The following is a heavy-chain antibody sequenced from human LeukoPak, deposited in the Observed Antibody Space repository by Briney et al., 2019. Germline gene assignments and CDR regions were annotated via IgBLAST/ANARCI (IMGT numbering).Heavy chain of an antibody. CDR3: TVVNYGSGSYPLGY. V-gene: IGHV3-15*01. Sequence: GGSLRLSCAASGFTFSHAWMSWVRQAPEKGLEWVGRIKSETDGGTTDYAASVKGRFTISRDDSKNTLYLQMNSLKTEDTAVYYCTVVNYGSGSYPLGYWGLGTLVTVSS. D-gene: IGHD3-10*01. CDR2: IKSETDGGTT. CDR1: GFTFSHAW. J-gene: IGHJ4*02.